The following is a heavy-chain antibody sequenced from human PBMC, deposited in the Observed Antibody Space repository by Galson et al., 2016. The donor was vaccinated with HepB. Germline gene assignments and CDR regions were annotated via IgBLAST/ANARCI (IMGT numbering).Heavy chain of an antibody. D-gene: IGHD1-14*01. CDR3: SRCPGSVPVPNDAFDI. CDR2: IFYGVTA. J-gene: IGHJ3*02. CDR1: GDSITSDLYY. V-gene: IGHV4-39*02. Sequence: SETLSLTCTLSGDSITSDLYYWAWLRQAPGKGLEWIGHIFYGVTAYYSPSLKSRVAISIDASKNVFSLNLTSVTAADTAIYYCSRCPGSVPVPNDAFDIWGQGTTVTVAS.